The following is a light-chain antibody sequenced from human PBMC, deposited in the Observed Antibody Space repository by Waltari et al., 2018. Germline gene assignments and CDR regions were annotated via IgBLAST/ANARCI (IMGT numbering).Light chain of an antibody. Sequence: DVQMTQSPSILSASVGDRVTITCRAGQSLSTWLAWYKQKPGKAPKLLIYKASTLESGVPSRFSGSGSGTEFTLTINSLQPDDFATYHCQQYSRSPWTFGQGTKVEI. CDR3: QQYSRSPWT. CDR1: QSLSTW. J-gene: IGKJ1*01. CDR2: KAS. V-gene: IGKV1-5*03.